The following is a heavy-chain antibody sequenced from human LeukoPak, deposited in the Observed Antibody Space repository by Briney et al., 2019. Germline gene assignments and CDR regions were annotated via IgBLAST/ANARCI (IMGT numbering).Heavy chain of an antibody. CDR2: ISAYNGNT. V-gene: IGHV1-18*01. Sequence: ASVNVSCKASGYTFTSYGISWVRQAPGQGLEWMGWISAYNGNTNYAQKLQGRVTMTTDTSTSTAYMELRSLRSDDTAVYYCARVRRNYGSGSYWGQGTLVTVSS. D-gene: IGHD3-10*01. J-gene: IGHJ4*02. CDR1: GYTFTSYG. CDR3: ARVRRNYGSGSY.